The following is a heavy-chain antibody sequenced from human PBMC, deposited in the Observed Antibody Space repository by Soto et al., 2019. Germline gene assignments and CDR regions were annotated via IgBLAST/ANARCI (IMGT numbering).Heavy chain of an antibody. CDR1: GFTFSSYW. Sequence: GGSLRLSCAASGFTFSSYWMIWVRQAPGKGLEWVANIKEDGSQKWYVDSVKGRFTISRDNAKNSLYLQMSSLRVEDTAVYYCARGDYYDVSGPFSDAFDIWGQGTMVTVSS. CDR3: ARGDYYDVSGPFSDAFDI. CDR2: IKEDGSQK. J-gene: IGHJ3*02. V-gene: IGHV3-7*04. D-gene: IGHD3-22*01.